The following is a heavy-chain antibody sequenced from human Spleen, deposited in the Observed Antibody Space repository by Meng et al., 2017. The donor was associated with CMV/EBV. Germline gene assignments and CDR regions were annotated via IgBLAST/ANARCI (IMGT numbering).Heavy chain of an antibody. CDR2: IKEDGSEK. D-gene: IGHD4-17*01. V-gene: IGHV3-7*01. CDR3: ARDGGGREFGTVTTWDY. Sequence: GGSLRLSCATSRFTFNRYWMSWVRQAPGKGLEWVANIKEDGSEKYYVDSVKGRFTISRDNVKNSLYLQMNSLRAEDTAVYYCARDGGGREFGTVTTWDYWGQGTLVTVSS. J-gene: IGHJ4*02. CDR1: RFTFNRYW.